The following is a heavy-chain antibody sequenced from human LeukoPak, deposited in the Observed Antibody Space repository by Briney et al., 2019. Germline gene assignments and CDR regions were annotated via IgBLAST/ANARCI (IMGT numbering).Heavy chain of an antibody. J-gene: IGHJ6*03. Sequence: ASVKVSCKASGYTFTKYYIHWVRQAPGQGLEWMGMINPTDGATTYAQRFQGRVTMTRDMSTTTAYMDLRSMRSEDTVVFFCARGQGGGLSGNWGGLFASYYTYYYMDVWGRGTTVTV. V-gene: IGHV1-46*01. D-gene: IGHD7-27*01. CDR1: GYTFTKYY. CDR3: ARGQGGGLSGNWGGLFASYYTYYYMDV. CDR2: INPTDGAT.